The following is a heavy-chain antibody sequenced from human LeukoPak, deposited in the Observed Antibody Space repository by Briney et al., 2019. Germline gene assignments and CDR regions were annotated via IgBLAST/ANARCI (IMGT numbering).Heavy chain of an antibody. CDR2: IKQDGSEK. D-gene: IGHD3-3*01. CDR1: GFTYSSQW. Sequence: QSGGPLRLSCAASGFTYSSQWMSELRHAPGKGLEWVANIKQDGSEKYYVDSVKGRFTISRDNAKNSLYRAMGRFLEWLGTSKYYYYMDVWGKGTTVTVSS. V-gene: IGHV3-7*01. CDR3: YYMDV. J-gene: IGHJ6*03.